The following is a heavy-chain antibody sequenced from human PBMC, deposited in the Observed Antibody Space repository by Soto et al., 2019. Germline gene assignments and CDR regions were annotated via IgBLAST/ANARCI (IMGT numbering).Heavy chain of an antibody. CDR1: GGSISSYY. CDR3: AREVGYCSGGSCYPAWFDP. CDR2: IYYSGST. J-gene: IGHJ5*02. D-gene: IGHD2-15*01. Sequence: SETLSLTCTVSGGSISSYYWSWIRQPPGKGLEWIGYIYYSGSTNYNPSLKSRVTISVDTSKNQFSLKLSSVTAADTDVYYCAREVGYCSGGSCYPAWFDPWGQGTLVTVSS. V-gene: IGHV4-59*01.